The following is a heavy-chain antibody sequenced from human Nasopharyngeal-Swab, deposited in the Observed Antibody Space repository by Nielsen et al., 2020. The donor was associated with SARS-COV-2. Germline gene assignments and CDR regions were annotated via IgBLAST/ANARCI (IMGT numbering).Heavy chain of an antibody. J-gene: IGHJ4*02. V-gene: IGHV3-7*01. CDR1: GFTFSYYW. CDR2: IKQDGSEK. CDR3: ARSRIDY. Sequence: GGSLRLSCAASGFTFSYYWMSWVRQAPGKGLEWVANIKQDGSEKYYVDSVKGRFTISRDNAKNSVYLQMNSLRAEDTAVYYCARSRIDYWGQGTLVTVPS.